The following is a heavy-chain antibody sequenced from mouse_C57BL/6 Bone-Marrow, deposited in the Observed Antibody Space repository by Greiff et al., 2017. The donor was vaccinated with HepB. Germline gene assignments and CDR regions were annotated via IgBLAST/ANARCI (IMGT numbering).Heavy chain of an antibody. D-gene: IGHD1-1*01. CDR3: ARDYYYGSSRAMDY. Sequence: VKLQESGAELARPGASVKLSCKASGYTFTSYGISWVKQRTGQGLEWIGEIYPRSGNTYYNEKFKGKATLTADKSSSTAYMELRSLTSEDSAVYFCARDYYYGSSRAMDYWGQGTSVTVSS. V-gene: IGHV1-81*01. CDR1: GYTFTSYG. CDR2: IYPRSGNT. J-gene: IGHJ4*01.